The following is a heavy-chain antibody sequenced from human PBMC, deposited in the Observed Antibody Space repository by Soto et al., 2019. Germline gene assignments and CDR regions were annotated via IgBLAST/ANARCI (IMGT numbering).Heavy chain of an antibody. CDR2: IIPILGKS. CDR3: ARLWGIADNDT. Sequence: QVQLVQSGAEVKKPGSSVKVSCKSSGDTFKTYSVSWVRQAPGQGLEWMAGIIPILGKSMYAQKFQDRVTITADESPSTVSMDLTRLVSDDTAVYHCARLWGIADNDTCGQGTQVPGSS. J-gene: IGHJ5*01. CDR1: GDTFKTYS. V-gene: IGHV1-69*12. D-gene: IGHD6-13*01.